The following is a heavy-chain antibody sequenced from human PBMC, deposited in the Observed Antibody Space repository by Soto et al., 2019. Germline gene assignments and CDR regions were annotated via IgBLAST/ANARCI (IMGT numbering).Heavy chain of an antibody. CDR2: INPNSGAI. V-gene: IGHV1-2*02. D-gene: IGHD5-12*01. CDR3: ARDLVSTIGDFDY. CDR1: GYTFIGYY. Sequence: ASVKVSCKTSGYTFIGYYIHWVRQAPGQGLEWVGWINPNSGAINYAQKLQGRVTMTRDRSISTAYVELSRLRSDDTAVYYCARDLVSTIGDFDYWGQGTQVTVSS. J-gene: IGHJ4*02.